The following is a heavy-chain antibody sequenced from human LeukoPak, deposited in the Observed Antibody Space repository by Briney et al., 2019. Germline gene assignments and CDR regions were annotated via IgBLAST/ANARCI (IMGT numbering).Heavy chain of an antibody. CDR1: GVSISSSNSY. V-gene: IGHV4-39*07. J-gene: IGHJ6*03. CDR3: TRGSIAYYYMDV. D-gene: IGHD3-22*01. Sequence: SETLSLTCTVSGVSISSSNSYWGWIRQPPGKGLVWIGEINHSGSTNYNPSLKSRVTISVDTSKNQFSLKLSSVTAADTAVYYCTRGSIAYYYMDVWGKGTTVTISS. CDR2: INHSGST.